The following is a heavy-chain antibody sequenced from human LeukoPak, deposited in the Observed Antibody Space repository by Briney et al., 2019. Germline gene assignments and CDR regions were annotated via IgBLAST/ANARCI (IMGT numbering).Heavy chain of an antibody. CDR2: MSYDGSRK. Sequence: GGSLRLSCAATGFTFSDFGMHWVRQAPGKGLEWVAVMSYDGSRKYYAGSVNGRFTISRDNSKNTLSLQMTSLRIEDTAVYYCAKGGGYRYGEPTYFYMDVWGKGTTVTVSS. D-gene: IGHD5-18*01. CDR3: AKGGGYRYGEPTYFYMDV. J-gene: IGHJ6*03. V-gene: IGHV3-30*18. CDR1: GFTFSDFG.